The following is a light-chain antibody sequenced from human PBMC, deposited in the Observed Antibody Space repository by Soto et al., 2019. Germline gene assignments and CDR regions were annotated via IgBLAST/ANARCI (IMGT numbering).Light chain of an antibody. CDR2: GVT. J-gene: IGLJ2*01. V-gene: IGLV2-14*01. CDR1: SSDVGGYNS. Sequence: QSVLTQPASVSGSPGQSITISCTGTSSDVGGYNSVSWCQQHPGKAPKLIISGVTNRPSGVSNRFSGSKSGNTASLTISGLQADDDADYYCSSYTSSSTLGVFGGGTKLTVL. CDR3: SSYTSSSTLGV.